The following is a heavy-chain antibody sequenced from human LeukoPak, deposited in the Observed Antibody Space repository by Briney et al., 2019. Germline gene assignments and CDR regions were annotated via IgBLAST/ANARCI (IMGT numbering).Heavy chain of an antibody. D-gene: IGHD2-15*01. Sequence: QTGGSLRLSCAASGFTFSSYGMHWVRQAPGKGLEWVAVIWYDGNNKYYADSVKGRFTISRDNSKNTLFLQMNSLRAEDTAVYYCARGYCSGGSYYSSYYGMDVWGQGTTVTVSS. V-gene: IGHV3-33*01. CDR2: IWYDGNNK. J-gene: IGHJ6*02. CDR3: ARGYCSGGSYYSSYYGMDV. CDR1: GFTFSSYG.